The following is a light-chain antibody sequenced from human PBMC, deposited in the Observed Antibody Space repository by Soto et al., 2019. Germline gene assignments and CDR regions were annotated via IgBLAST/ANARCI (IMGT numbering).Light chain of an antibody. CDR1: QGINNT. CDR3: QKYNSAPLT. J-gene: IGKJ4*01. Sequence: DIQMTQSPSSLSASVGDRVTITCRASQGINNTLAWYQQKPGKVPKVLIYAASTLQSGVAPRFSGSGSGSYFTLTISSLQPEDVATYYWQKYNSAPLTFGGGTKVEIK. V-gene: IGKV1-27*01. CDR2: AAS.